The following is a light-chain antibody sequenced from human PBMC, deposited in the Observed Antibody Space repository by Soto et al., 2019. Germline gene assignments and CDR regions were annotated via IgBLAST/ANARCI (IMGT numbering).Light chain of an antibody. CDR3: QQRVSWPPLLT. J-gene: IGKJ4*01. CDR1: QSVSNNY. V-gene: IGKV3-20*01. Sequence: ESVVIECRGTLSLNTGERATLSCRARQSVSNNYLAWCQQKPGQAPRLLIYGESNRATGIPDRFSGSGSGTDFTLTISRLEPEDFAVYSCQQRVSWPPLLTFGGAITADLK. CDR2: GES.